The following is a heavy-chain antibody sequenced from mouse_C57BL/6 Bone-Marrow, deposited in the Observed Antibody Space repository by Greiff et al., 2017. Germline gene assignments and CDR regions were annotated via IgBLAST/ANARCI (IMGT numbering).Heavy chain of an antibody. D-gene: IGHD1-1*01. Sequence: QVQLQQSGAELVRPGASVTLSCKASGYTFTDYEMHWVKQTPVHGLEWIGAIDPETGGTASHQKFKGKAILTADKSSSTAYMALRSLTSEDSAVYYCITTVGGLGYVDVWGTGTTVTVSS. CDR1: GYTFTDYE. CDR2: IDPETGGT. V-gene: IGHV1-15*01. J-gene: IGHJ1*03. CDR3: ITTVGGLGYVDV.